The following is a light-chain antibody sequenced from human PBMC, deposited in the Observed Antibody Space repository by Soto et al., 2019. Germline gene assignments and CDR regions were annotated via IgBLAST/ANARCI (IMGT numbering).Light chain of an antibody. J-gene: IGKJ1*01. Sequence: ESVLTQSPGTLSLSPGERATLSCRASQSVSSSFLAWYQLKPGQAPRLLIYGASSRATGIPDRFSGSGSGTDLTLTISRLEPGDCAVYYCQQYDSSPWTVGQGTKVQIK. CDR1: QSVSSSF. CDR2: GAS. V-gene: IGKV3-20*01. CDR3: QQYDSSPWT.